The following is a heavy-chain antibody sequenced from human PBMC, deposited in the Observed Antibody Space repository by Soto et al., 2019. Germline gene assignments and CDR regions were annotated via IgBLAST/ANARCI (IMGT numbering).Heavy chain of an antibody. Sequence: QVQLVQSGAEVKKXXASVKVSCKASGYTFTSYGXSWVRQAPXQGLEWMGWTSAYNGNTNYAQKLQGRVTMTTDTSTSTAYMELRSLRSDDTAVYYCARDQAPGPGYGMDVWGQGTTVTVSS. D-gene: IGHD6-13*01. CDR1: GYTFTSYG. CDR3: ARDQAPGPGYGMDV. V-gene: IGHV1-18*04. CDR2: TSAYNGNT. J-gene: IGHJ6*02.